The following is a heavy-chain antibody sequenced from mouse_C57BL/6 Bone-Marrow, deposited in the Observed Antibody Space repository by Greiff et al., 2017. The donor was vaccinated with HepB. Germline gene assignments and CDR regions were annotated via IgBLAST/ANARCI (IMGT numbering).Heavy chain of an antibody. CDR2: INPNNGGT. Sequence: EVQLQQSGPELVKPGASVKIPCKASGYTFTDYNMDWVKQSHGKSLEWIGDINPNNGGTIYNQKFKGKATLTVDKSSSTAYMELRSLTSEDTAVYYCARLYYGSSYPLYAMDYWGQGTSVTVSS. V-gene: IGHV1-18*01. CDR1: GYTFTDYN. J-gene: IGHJ4*01. D-gene: IGHD1-1*01. CDR3: ARLYYGSSYPLYAMDY.